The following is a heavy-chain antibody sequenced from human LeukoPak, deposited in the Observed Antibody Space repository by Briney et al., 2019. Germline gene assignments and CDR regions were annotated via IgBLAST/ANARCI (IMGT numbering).Heavy chain of an antibody. CDR3: ARQNTGQLDS. Sequence: GASVKVSCKASGYTFTDYYMHWVRQAPGQGLEWMGWINAKSGDTKYAQKFQARVTMTRDTSITTTYMEVSRLSSDDTAVYYCARQNTGQLDSWGQGILVTVSS. V-gene: IGHV1-2*02. D-gene: IGHD2-8*02. J-gene: IGHJ5*01. CDR1: GYTFTDYY. CDR2: INAKSGDT.